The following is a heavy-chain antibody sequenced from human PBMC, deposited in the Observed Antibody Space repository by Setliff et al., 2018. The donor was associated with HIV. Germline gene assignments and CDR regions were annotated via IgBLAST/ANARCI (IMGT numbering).Heavy chain of an antibody. CDR2: IKQDGSEK. D-gene: IGHD3-10*01. V-gene: IGHV3-7*01. CDR3: ARGERFGKLTAFDI. J-gene: IGHJ3*02. CDR1: GFTFSSYW. Sequence: PGGSLRLSCAASGFTFSSYWMNWVRQAPGKGLEWVANIKQDGSEKYYVDSVKGRFTISRDNSKNTLYLEMNNLRTEDTAVYYCARGERFGKLTAFDIWGQGTMVTVSS.